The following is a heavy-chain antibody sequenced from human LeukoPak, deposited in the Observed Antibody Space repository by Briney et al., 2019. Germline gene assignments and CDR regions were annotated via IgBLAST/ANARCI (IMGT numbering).Heavy chain of an antibody. J-gene: IGHJ5*01. CDR2: INHSGST. CDR1: VGSVSGYY. D-gene: IGHD6-13*01. Sequence: SETLSLTCAVYVGSVSGYYWSWIRHPPGKGLEWIGDINHSGSTNYNPSLKRRVTISVDTSNNPFSLKLRSATAAGTAVYYCATYPPGYTSSWYGGRPYDSWGHGTLVTVSS. V-gene: IGHV4-34*01. CDR3: ATYPPGYTSSWYGGRPYDS.